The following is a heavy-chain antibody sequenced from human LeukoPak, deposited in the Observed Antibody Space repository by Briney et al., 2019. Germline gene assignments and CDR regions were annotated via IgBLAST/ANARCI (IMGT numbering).Heavy chain of an antibody. CDR1: GGSISRYY. Sequence: PSETLSLTCTVSGGSISRYYWSWIRQPAGKGLEWIGHIYRSGSTNYNPSLKSRVTMSVDTSKNQFSLKLSSVTAADTAVYYCARAGSSWSGDAFDIWGQGTMVTVSS. CDR2: IYRSGST. V-gene: IGHV4-4*07. D-gene: IGHD6-13*01. J-gene: IGHJ3*02. CDR3: ARAGSSWSGDAFDI.